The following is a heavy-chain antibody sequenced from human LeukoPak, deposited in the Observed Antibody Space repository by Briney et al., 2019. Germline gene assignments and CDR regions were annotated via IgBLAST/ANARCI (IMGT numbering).Heavy chain of an antibody. Sequence: GGSLRLSCAASGFTFRNYYMTWIRQAPGKGLEWVSYISASGDTIYYGDSVRGRFTISRDYAKNSLYLDMNTLKAEDTAVYYCARDPSWEILSYFDYWGQGTLVTVSS. CDR2: ISASGDTI. V-gene: IGHV3-11*04. J-gene: IGHJ4*02. CDR1: GFTFRNYY. D-gene: IGHD1-26*01. CDR3: ARDPSWEILSYFDY.